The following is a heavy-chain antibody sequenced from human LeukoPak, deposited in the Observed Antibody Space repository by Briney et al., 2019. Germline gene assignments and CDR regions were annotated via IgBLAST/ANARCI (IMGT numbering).Heavy chain of an antibody. J-gene: IGHJ4*02. CDR1: GYRFTTYW. Sequence: GESPQISCKSSGYRFTTYWIGWVRQMPGKGLECMGIIYPGDSDTRYSPSFQGQVTISVDKSISTAYLQWSSLTASDTAIYYCARSVDSSAPSPFDYWGQGTLVTVSS. CDR2: IYPGDSDT. V-gene: IGHV5-51*01. D-gene: IGHD3-22*01. CDR3: ARSVDSSAPSPFDY.